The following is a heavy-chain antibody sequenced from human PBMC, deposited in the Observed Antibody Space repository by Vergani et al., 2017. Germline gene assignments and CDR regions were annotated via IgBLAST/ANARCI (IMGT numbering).Heavy chain of an antibody. CDR3: AKEVTDCSGGSCYSGLPGEKYGVDV. CDR2: ISYDGSKK. V-gene: IGHV3-30*18. J-gene: IGHJ6*01. CDR1: GFTLSSYG. D-gene: IGHD2-15*01. Sequence: QVQLVESGGGVVQPGRSLRLSCAASGFTLSSYGRHWVRQVPGKGLEWVAVISYDGSKKHYADPVKGRFTIARDNSKKTLYLKMNSRRAEETVVYYCAKEVTDCSGGSCYSGLPGEKYGVDVGGEGTAVAVSS.